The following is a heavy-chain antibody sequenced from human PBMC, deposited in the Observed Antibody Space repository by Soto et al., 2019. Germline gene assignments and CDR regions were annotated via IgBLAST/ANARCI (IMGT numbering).Heavy chain of an antibody. CDR1: GFAFSSHP. D-gene: IGHD3-10*01. CDR2: ISDGGDLT. CDR3: ARRVIGSSRAFDI. J-gene: IGHJ3*02. Sequence: PXGSLRLAWAASGFAFSSHPMSWVRQAPEKGLEWVAGISDGGDLTYNADSVRGRFTISRDNSRNTLYLQMNSLRAEDTAVYYCARRVIGSSRAFDIWGQGTMVTVSS. V-gene: IGHV3-23*01.